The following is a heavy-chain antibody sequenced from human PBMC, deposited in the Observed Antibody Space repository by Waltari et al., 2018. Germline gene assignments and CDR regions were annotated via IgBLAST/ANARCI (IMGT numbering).Heavy chain of an antibody. Sequence: QVQLQQWGAGLLKPSETLSLTCAVYGWSFSGYYWSWIRQPPGKGLEWIGEINQSGRTKSNPSLKSRVTISVDTSKNQFSLKLSSVTAADTAVYYCARHDDSSGWRGWFDPWGQGTLVTVSS. CDR3: ARHDDSSGWRGWFDP. V-gene: IGHV4-34*01. CDR2: INQSGRT. J-gene: IGHJ5*02. D-gene: IGHD6-19*01. CDR1: GWSFSGYY.